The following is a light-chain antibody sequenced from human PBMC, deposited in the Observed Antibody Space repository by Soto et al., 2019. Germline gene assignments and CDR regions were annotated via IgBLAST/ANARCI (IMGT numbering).Light chain of an antibody. J-gene: IGLJ1*01. CDR1: SSDAGGYNF. Sequence: QSALTQPASVSGSPGQSITISCTGTSSDAGGYNFVSWYQQHPGKVPKLMIFDVNRRPSGVSDRFSGSKSGNTASLTISGLQAEDEGDYYCCSYTSSSTHVFGSGTKVTVL. CDR3: CSYTSSSTHV. CDR2: DVN. V-gene: IGLV2-14*03.